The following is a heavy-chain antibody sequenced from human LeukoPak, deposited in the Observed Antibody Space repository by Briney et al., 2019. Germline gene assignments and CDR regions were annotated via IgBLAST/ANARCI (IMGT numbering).Heavy chain of an antibody. Sequence: SETLSLTCAVYGGSFSGYYWSWIRQPPGKGLEWIGEINHSGSTNYNPSLKSRVTISVDTSKNQFSLKLSSVTAADTAVYYCAREGNSGVRGVKVDYWGQGTLVTVSS. V-gene: IGHV4-34*01. J-gene: IGHJ4*02. D-gene: IGHD3-10*01. CDR3: AREGNSGVRGVKVDY. CDR1: GGSFSGYY. CDR2: INHSGST.